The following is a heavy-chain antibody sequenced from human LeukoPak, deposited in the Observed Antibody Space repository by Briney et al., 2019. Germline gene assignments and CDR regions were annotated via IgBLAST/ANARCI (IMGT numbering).Heavy chain of an antibody. CDR3: ASPFTSGWFDP. CDR1: GGSFSGYY. CDR2: INHSGST. Sequence: SETLSLTCAVYGGSFSGYYWSWIRQSPGKGLEWIGEINHSGSTNYSPSLKSRVTISVDTSKNQFSLKLSSVTAADTAVYYCASPFTSGWFDPWGQGTLVTVSS. D-gene: IGHD1-1*01. V-gene: IGHV4-34*01. J-gene: IGHJ5*02.